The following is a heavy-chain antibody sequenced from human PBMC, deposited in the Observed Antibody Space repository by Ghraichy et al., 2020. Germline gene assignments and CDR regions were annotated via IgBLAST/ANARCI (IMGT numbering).Heavy chain of an antibody. CDR3: ARHVDDYIWGSYRYVRWFDP. D-gene: IGHD3-16*02. J-gene: IGHJ5*02. Sequence: SETLSLTCTVSGGSITSSSYYWGWVRQPPGEGLEWLGSISYSGSTSYNPSLKGRVPISVDKSKDQFSLKLRSVTAADTAVYYCARHVDDYIWGSYRYVRWFDPWGQGTLVTVSS. CDR2: ISYSGST. CDR1: GGSITSSSYY. V-gene: IGHV4-39*01.